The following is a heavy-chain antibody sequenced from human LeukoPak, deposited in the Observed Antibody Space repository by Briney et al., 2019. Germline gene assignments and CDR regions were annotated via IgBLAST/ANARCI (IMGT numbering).Heavy chain of an antibody. CDR1: GFTFSNYA. V-gene: IGHV3-30*02. Sequence: GGSLRLSRAASGFTFSNYAMHWVRQAPGKGLEWVAFIRNDGNEIYYADSAKGRFTISRDNSRDTLYFQMNSLIYEDTAVYYCAKTGFQWGEYFYYMDVWGKGTTVTVSS. J-gene: IGHJ6*03. D-gene: IGHD1-14*01. CDR2: IRNDGNEI. CDR3: AKTGFQWGEYFYYMDV.